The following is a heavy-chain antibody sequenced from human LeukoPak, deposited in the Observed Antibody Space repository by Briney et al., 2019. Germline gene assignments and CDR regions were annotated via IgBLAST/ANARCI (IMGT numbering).Heavy chain of an antibody. V-gene: IGHV1-8*01. CDR1: GYTFTSYD. CDR2: MNPNSGNT. J-gene: IGHJ4*02. CDR3: ARGRFYRGGNGVVGY. D-gene: IGHD4-23*01. Sequence: ASVKVSCKASGYTFTSYDINWVRQATGQGLEWLGWMNPNSGNTGYAQKFQGRVTMTRNTSISTAYMELSSLRSEDTAVYYCARGRFYRGGNGVVGYWGQGTLVTVSS.